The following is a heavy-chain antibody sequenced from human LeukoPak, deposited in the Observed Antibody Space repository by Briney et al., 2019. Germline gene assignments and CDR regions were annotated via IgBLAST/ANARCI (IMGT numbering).Heavy chain of an antibody. CDR3: ARLAIAVTPYYFDF. Sequence: SGTLSLTCAVSGGSISSSNWWSWVRQPPGKGLEWIGEVYHSGSTNYNASLESRVTISIDKSKNQFSLKLSYVPAADTAVYYCARLAIAVTPYYFDFWGKGTLVTVSS. CDR1: GGSISSSNW. CDR2: VYHSGST. D-gene: IGHD6-19*01. J-gene: IGHJ4*02. V-gene: IGHV4-4*02.